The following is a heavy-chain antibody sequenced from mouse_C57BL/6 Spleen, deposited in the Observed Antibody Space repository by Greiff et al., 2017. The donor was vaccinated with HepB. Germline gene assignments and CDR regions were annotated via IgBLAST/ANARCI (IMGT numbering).Heavy chain of an antibody. V-gene: IGHV1-39*01. CDR1: GYSFTDYN. D-gene: IGHD2-5*01. J-gene: IGHJ3*01. CDR3: ARKGGNSNYEGTWFAY. CDR2: INPNYGTT. Sequence: VQLQQSGPELVKPGASVKISCKASGYSFTDYNMNWVKQSNGKSLEWIGVINPNYGTTSYNQKFKGKATLTVDQSSSTAYMQLNSLTSEDSAVYYGARKGGNSNYEGTWFAYWGQGTLVTVSA.